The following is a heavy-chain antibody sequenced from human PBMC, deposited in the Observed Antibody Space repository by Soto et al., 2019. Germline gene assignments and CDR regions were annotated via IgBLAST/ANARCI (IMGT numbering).Heavy chain of an antibody. Sequence: QLQLQESGSGLVKPSQTLSLTCTVSGDSISSGAYSWSWIRQPPGKGLEWIGCIYHGGSTYYSPSLQGRVTMSVDRSKNQFSLNLSSVAAADTAVYYCARGGSYLNWFDPWGQGTLVTVSS. D-gene: IGHD3-16*01. V-gene: IGHV4-30-2*01. J-gene: IGHJ5*02. CDR2: IYHGGST. CDR3: ARGGSYLNWFDP. CDR1: GDSISSGAYS.